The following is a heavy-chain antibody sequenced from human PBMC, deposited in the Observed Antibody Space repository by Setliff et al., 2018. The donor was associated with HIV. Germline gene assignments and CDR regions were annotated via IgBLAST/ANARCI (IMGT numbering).Heavy chain of an antibody. CDR1: GGTFSSYA. Sequence: SVKVSCKASGGTFSSYAIGWVRQAPGQGLEWMGGIIPIFGTANYAQKFQGRVTITADESTSTAYMELSSLRFDATAVYCCARDNSDYGDSAYFDYWGQGTLVTVSS. CDR3: ARDNSDYGDSAYFDY. V-gene: IGHV1-69*13. J-gene: IGHJ4*02. D-gene: IGHD4-17*01. CDR2: IIPIFGTA.